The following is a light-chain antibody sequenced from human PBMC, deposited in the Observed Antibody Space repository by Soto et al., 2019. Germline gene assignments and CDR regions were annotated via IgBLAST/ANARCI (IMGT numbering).Light chain of an antibody. Sequence: QSVLTQPPSVSGSPGQAVTNYCSGTIDDVTAYYRVSWYQQTPGTAPKLMIYDVSNRPSGVPYRFSGSRSGNTASLTISGLQAEDEGDYYCSVYTRTSTYVFGTGTKLTVL. J-gene: IGLJ1*01. CDR2: DVS. CDR3: SVYTRTSTYV. V-gene: IGLV2-18*01. CDR1: IDDVTAYYR.